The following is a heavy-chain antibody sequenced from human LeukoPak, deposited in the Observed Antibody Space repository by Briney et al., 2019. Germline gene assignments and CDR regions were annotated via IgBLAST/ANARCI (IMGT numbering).Heavy chain of an antibody. V-gene: IGHV1-2*02. CDR2: INPYSGGT. CDR1: GYTFTGYY. D-gene: IGHD3-22*01. Sequence: ASVKVSCKASGYTFTGYYMHWVRQAPGQGLEWMGWINPYSGGTNYAQKFQGRVTTTRDTSISTAYMELSRLRSDDTAVYYCARGPSYYYDSSGYFFDYWGQGTLVTVSS. J-gene: IGHJ4*02. CDR3: ARGPSYYYDSSGYFFDY.